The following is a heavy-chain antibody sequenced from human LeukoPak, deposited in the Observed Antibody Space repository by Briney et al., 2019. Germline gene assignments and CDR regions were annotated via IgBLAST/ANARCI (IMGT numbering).Heavy chain of an antibody. CDR2: ISGNAGST. Sequence: GGSLRLSCAASGFTLSSYAMSWVRQAPGKGLEWVSLISGNAGSTYYADSVKGRFTISRDITKNTLYLQMNSLRAEDTAVYYCAKEQWLVRSVYFDYWGQGTLVTVSS. CDR1: GFTLSSYA. J-gene: IGHJ4*02. CDR3: AKEQWLVRSVYFDY. D-gene: IGHD6-19*01. V-gene: IGHV3-23*01.